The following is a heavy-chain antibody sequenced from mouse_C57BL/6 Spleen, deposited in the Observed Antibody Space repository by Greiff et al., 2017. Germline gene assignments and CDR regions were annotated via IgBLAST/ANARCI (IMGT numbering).Heavy chain of an antibody. D-gene: IGHD2-3*01. CDR3: ARPDGYYFYAMDY. CDR2: INPSSGYT. Sequence: QVQLQQSGAELARPGASVKMSCKASGYTFTSYTMHWVKQSPGQGLEWIGYINPSSGYTKYNQKFKDKATLTADKSSSTAYMQLSSLTSEDSAVYYCARPDGYYFYAMDYWGQGTSVTVSA. CDR1: GYTFTSYT. V-gene: IGHV1-4*01. J-gene: IGHJ4*01.